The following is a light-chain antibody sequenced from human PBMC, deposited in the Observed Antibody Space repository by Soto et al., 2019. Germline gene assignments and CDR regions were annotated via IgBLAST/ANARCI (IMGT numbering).Light chain of an antibody. CDR3: QQYKNWRT. Sequence: IVMTQSPATLSVSPGERATLSCRASQSIDNRLAWYQQRPGQAPRLLIYGASTRATGIPARFSGSGSGTECTLTISGLQSEDFGVYYCQQYKNWRTFGQGTNVETK. CDR1: QSIDNR. CDR2: GAS. J-gene: IGKJ1*01. V-gene: IGKV3-15*01.